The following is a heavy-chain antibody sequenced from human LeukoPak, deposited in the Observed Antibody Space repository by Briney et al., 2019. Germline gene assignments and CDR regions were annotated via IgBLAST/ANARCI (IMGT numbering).Heavy chain of an antibody. CDR3: ARDRAMDDF. CDR1: GFTFSNYW. D-gene: IGHD5-18*01. V-gene: IGHV3-7*03. CDR2: INQDTSEK. Sequence: GGSLRLTCAASGFTFSNYWMNWVRQIPGKGLEWVANINQDTSEKNYVDSVKGRFTISGDNAKNSLYLQMNSLRAEDTAVYYCARDRAMDDFWGQGTLVAVSS. J-gene: IGHJ4*02.